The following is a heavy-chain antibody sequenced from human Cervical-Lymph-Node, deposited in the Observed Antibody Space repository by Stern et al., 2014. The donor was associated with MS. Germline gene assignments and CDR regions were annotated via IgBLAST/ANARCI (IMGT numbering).Heavy chain of an antibody. CDR1: GGSVSSTNW. J-gene: IGHJ2*01. D-gene: IGHD2/OR15-2a*01. V-gene: IGHV4-4*02. Sequence: QVQLQESGPGLVKPSGTLSLTCAVSGGSVSSTNWWSWVRQSPGKGLEWIGNIHHSGSLTNRPSLRSRFSIPLDTSKNHLSLHLTSVTAADTAVYYCARERQQYCNSEGCSYWYFDLWGRGTLVTVSS. CDR2: IHHSGSL. CDR3: ARERQQYCNSEGCSYWYFDL.